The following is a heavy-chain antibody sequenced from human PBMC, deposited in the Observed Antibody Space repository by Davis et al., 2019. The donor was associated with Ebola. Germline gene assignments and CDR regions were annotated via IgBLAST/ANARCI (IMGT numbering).Heavy chain of an antibody. CDR2: IYHSGST. CDR1: GGSISSSNW. CDR3: AGGYSSSWFDY. V-gene: IGHV4-4*02. D-gene: IGHD6-13*01. Sequence: MPSETLSLTCAVSGGSISSSNWWSWVRQPPGKGLEWIGEIYHSGSTNYNPSLKSRVTISVDTSKNQFSLKLSSVTAADTAVYYCAGGYSSSWFDYWGQGTLVTVSS. J-gene: IGHJ5*01.